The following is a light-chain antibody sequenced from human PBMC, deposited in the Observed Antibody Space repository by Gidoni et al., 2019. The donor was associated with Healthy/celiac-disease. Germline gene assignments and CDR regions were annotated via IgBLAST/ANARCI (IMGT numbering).Light chain of an antibody. CDR1: ESVRSN. CDR2: GAA. CDR3: QQYNNWPLQYT. V-gene: IGKV3-15*01. J-gene: IGKJ2*01. Sequence: ELVLTQSPATLSVSPGDRATLSCSASESVRSNIAWYQQKPGQAPRLLIYGAATRATGIPARFSGSGSGTEFPLTISSLQSEYFSVYYCQQYNNWPLQYTFGQGTKLEIK.